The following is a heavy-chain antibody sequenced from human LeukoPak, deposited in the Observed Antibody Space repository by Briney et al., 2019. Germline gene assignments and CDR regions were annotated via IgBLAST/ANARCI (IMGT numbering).Heavy chain of an antibody. Sequence: GTSLRLSCAASGFIFSSYPMHWLRQAPGRGLEWVGVISFDGRIKDYADSVKGRFTISRDDSKNTLYVHMNSLRSDDTAVYFCARDLFLGTPGFFDYWGQGTLVTVSS. D-gene: IGHD3-16*01. CDR1: GFIFSSYP. CDR3: ARDLFLGTPGFFDY. J-gene: IGHJ4*02. CDR2: ISFDGRIK. V-gene: IGHV3-30*04.